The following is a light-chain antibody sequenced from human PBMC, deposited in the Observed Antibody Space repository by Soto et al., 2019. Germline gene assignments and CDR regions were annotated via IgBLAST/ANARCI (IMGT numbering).Light chain of an antibody. Sequence: DLHMTQSPSSLSASIGDRVTITCRASQSIGSYLNWYQQRPGKAPELLIYAASTLQGGVPSRFXASGSGTDFTLTISSLKPEDIATDYCPQSYSRLPYTFGQGTKVEIK. CDR2: AAS. J-gene: IGKJ2*01. CDR3: PQSYSRLPYT. V-gene: IGKV1-39*01. CDR1: QSIGSY.